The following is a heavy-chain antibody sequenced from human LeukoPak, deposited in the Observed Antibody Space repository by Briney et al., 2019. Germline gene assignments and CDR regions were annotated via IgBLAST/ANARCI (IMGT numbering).Heavy chain of an antibody. Sequence: SETLSLTCTVSGGSISSGSYYWSWIRQPAGKGLEWIGRIYTSGSTNYNPSLKSRVTISVDTSKNQFSLKLSSVTAADTAVYYCARGSVTGGWLDPWGQGTLVTVSS. V-gene: IGHV4-61*02. CDR3: ARGSVTGGWLDP. CDR1: GGSISSGSYY. CDR2: IYTSGST. J-gene: IGHJ5*02. D-gene: IGHD2-21*02.